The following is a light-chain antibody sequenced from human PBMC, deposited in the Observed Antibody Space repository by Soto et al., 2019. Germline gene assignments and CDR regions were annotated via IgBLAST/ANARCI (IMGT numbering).Light chain of an antibody. J-gene: IGLJ3*02. Sequence: QSALTQPASVSGSPEQSITISCTGTRSDVGNYNLVSWYQQHPGKAPKLMIYEGSKRPSGVSNRFSGSRSGNTASLTISGLQAEDEADYYCCSFAGSSAFGVFGGGTKLTVL. CDR1: RSDVGNYNL. CDR2: EGS. CDR3: CSFAGSSAFGV. V-gene: IGLV2-23*03.